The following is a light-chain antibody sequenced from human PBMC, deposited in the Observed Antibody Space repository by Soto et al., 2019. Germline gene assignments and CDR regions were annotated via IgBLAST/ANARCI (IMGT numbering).Light chain of an antibody. V-gene: IGKV1-5*01. CDR1: QRSSSW. J-gene: IGKJ2*01. CDR2: DAS. Sequence: DIQMTQSPSTLSASVGDRVTITCRASQRSSSWLAWYQQKPGKAPKLLIYDASSVESGVPSSVSGSVSGTEFTLTISSLQPEDFTTYYGQQYNSYPYAFGQGTKLEI. CDR3: QQYNSYPYA.